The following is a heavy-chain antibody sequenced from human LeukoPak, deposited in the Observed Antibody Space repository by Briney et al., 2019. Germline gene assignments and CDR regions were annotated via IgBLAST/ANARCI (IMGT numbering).Heavy chain of an antibody. CDR3: ARVHDSNWYFDY. V-gene: IGHV1-46*01. CDR1: GGTFSSYA. J-gene: IGHJ4*02. Sequence: GSSVKVSCKASGGTFSSYAISWVRQAPGQGLEWMGIIKPSGGSTSYAQKFQDRVTMTRDTSTSTVYMELSSLRSEDTAVYYCARVHDSNWYFDYWGQGTLVTVSS. D-gene: IGHD4-11*01. CDR2: IKPSGGST.